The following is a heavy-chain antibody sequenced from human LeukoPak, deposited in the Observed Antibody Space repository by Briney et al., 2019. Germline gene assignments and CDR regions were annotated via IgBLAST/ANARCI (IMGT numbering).Heavy chain of an antibody. CDR1: GFTFSSYW. Sequence: GSLRLSCAASGFTFSSYWMSWVRQAPGKGLEWVANIKQDGSEKYYVDSVKGRFTISRDNAKNSLYLQMNSLRAEDTAVYYCARGHGSLNGGTLPDYWDQGTLVTVSS. J-gene: IGHJ4*02. CDR3: ARGHGSLNGGTLPDY. V-gene: IGHV3-7*01. CDR2: IKQDGSEK. D-gene: IGHD1-1*01.